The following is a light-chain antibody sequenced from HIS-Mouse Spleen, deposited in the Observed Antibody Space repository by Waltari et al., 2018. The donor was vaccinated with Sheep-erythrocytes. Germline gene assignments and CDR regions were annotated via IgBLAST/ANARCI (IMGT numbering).Light chain of an antibody. Sequence: SYELTQPPSVSVSPGQTASITCSGDKLGDKYACWYHQKPGQSPVLVIYQDSKRPSGIPERFSSSNSGNTATLTISGTQAMDEADYYCQAWDSSTVVFGGGTKLTVL. CDR1: KLGDKY. J-gene: IGLJ2*01. V-gene: IGLV3-1*01. CDR2: QDS. CDR3: QAWDSSTVV.